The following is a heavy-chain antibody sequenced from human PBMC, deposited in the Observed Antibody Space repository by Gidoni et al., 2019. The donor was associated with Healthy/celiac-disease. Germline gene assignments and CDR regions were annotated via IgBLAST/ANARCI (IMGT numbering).Heavy chain of an antibody. CDR3: ASFVYSGGQYSSSSGWFDP. CDR2: IIPIFGTA. Sequence: QVQLVQSGAEVKKPGSSVKVSCKASGGTFSSYAISGVRQAPGQGLEWMGGIIPIFGTANYAQKFQGRVTITADESTSTAYMELSSLRSEDTAVYYCASFVYSGGQYSSSSGWFDPWGQGTLVTVSS. J-gene: IGHJ5*02. D-gene: IGHD6-6*01. CDR1: GGTFSSYA. V-gene: IGHV1-69*01.